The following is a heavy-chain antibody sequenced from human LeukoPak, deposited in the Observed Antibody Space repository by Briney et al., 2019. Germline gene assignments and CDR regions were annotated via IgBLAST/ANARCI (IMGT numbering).Heavy chain of an antibody. CDR3: ARSRGVRYFDWLLYPFFDY. CDR2: MNPNSGNT. J-gene: IGHJ4*02. V-gene: IGHV1-8*01. Sequence: ASVKVSCKASGYTFTSYDINWVRQATGQGLEWMGRMNPNSGNTGYAQKFQGRVTMTRNTSISTAYMELSSLRSEDTAVYYCARSRGVRYFDWLLYPFFDYWGQGTLVTVSS. D-gene: IGHD3-9*01. CDR1: GYTFTSYD.